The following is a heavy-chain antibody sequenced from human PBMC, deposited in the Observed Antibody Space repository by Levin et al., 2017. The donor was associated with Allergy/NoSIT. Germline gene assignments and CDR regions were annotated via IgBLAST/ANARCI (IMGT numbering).Heavy chain of an antibody. D-gene: IGHD3-10*01. CDR3: AKDRLVRAVVSWSFDS. V-gene: IGHV3-30*18. CDR1: GFTFSSYG. J-gene: IGHJ4*02. Sequence: GGSLRLSCAASGFTFSSYGMHWVRQAPGKGLEWVAVVSYDGTNKDYADSVKGRFTISRDSSMNTVYLQMYSLRAEDTAVYYCAKDRLVRAVVSWSFDSWGQGTLITVSS. CDR2: VSYDGTNK.